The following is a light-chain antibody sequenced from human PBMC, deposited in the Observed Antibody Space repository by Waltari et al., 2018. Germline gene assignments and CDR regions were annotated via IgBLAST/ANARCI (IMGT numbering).Light chain of an antibody. V-gene: IGKV4-1*01. CDR3: QQYYSTPLT. CDR1: QSVLYRSNNQND. Sequence: DIVMTQSPDSLAVSLGERATINCKSSQSVLYRSNNQNDLAWYQQKPGQPPKLLIYWAFTRESGVPDRFSGSGSGTDFTLTISSLQAEDVAVYYCQQYYSTPLTFGGGTKVEIK. CDR2: WAF. J-gene: IGKJ4*01.